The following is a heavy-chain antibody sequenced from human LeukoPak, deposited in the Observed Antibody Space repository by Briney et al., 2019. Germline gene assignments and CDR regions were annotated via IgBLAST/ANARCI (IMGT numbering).Heavy chain of an antibody. J-gene: IGHJ4*02. CDR2: IYYSGST. CDR3: ARVGDSPWYFDY. V-gene: IGHV4-59*01. D-gene: IGHD3-22*01. Sequence: SETLSLTCTVSGGSISNYYWSWIRQPPGKGLEWIGYIYYSGSTNYSPSLKSRVTISVDTSKNQFSLKLRSVTAADTAVYYCARVGDSPWYFDYWGQGTLVTVSP. CDR1: GGSISNYY.